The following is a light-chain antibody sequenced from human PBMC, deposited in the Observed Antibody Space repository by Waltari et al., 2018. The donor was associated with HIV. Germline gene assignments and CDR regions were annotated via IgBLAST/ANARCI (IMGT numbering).Light chain of an antibody. Sequence: SYALTQPPSLSVSPGQPASIPCSGDKLGEKYACWYQQKPGQSPVLVMYQDSKRPSGIPERFSGSNSGNTATLTISGTQAMDEADYYCQAWDSSTWVFGGGTKLTVL. CDR1: KLGEKY. CDR3: QAWDSSTWV. J-gene: IGLJ3*02. CDR2: QDS. V-gene: IGLV3-1*01.